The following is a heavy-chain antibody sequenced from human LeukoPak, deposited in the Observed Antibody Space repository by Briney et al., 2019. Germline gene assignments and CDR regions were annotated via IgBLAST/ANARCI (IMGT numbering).Heavy chain of an antibody. CDR2: LNHSGAT. CDR1: GGPFSGYY. J-gene: IGHJ4*02. Sequence: SETLSLTCAVYGGPFSGYYWSWIPEPPGKGLDWIGELNHSGATNHTPSLKSRVTISVDTSKNQFSLKLSSVTAADTAVYYCARYKRDYYGSGSSFDYWGQGTLVTVSS. CDR3: ARYKRDYYGSGSSFDY. V-gene: IGHV4-34*01. D-gene: IGHD3-10*01.